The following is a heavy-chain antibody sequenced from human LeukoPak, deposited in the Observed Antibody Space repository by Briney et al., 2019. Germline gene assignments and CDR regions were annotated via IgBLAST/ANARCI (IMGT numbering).Heavy chain of an antibody. D-gene: IGHD3-10*01. CDR3: ARHSGSGSLSRPFDP. CDR2: VYYTGST. J-gene: IGHJ5*02. V-gene: IGHV4-39*01. CDR1: GDPVTSGTFY. Sequence: SETLSLTCTVSGDPVTSGTFYWAWLRQPPGKGLEWIATVYYTGSTCYNPSLKSRVTISMDTSKNQLSLDLRSVVAPDTAVYYCARHSGSGSLSRPFDPWGQGTLVTVSS.